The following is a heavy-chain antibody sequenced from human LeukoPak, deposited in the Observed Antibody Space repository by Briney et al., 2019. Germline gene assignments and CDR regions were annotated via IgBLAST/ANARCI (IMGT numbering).Heavy chain of an antibody. CDR1: GGSISSSSYY. CDR3: ARTRYDSSGYDPSLDY. Sequence: PSETLSLTCTVSGGSISSSSYYWGWIRQPPGKGLEWIASISYSGSTYYNPSLKSRVTISVDTSKNQFSLKLSSVTAADTAVYYCARTRYDSSGYDPSLDYWGQGTLVTVSS. V-gene: IGHV4-39*01. CDR2: ISYSGST. D-gene: IGHD3-22*01. J-gene: IGHJ4*02.